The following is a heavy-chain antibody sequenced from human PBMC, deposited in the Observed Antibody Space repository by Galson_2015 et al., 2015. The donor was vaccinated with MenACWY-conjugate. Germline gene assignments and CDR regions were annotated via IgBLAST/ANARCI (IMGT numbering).Heavy chain of an antibody. CDR3: ATSSTTTSFGWFAP. CDR1: GFTFSNAW. D-gene: IGHD2/OR15-2a*01. CDR2: IKSNIDGGTT. Sequence: SLRLSCAASGFTFSNAWMSWVRQAPGRGLEWVGRIKSNIDGGTTDYAAPVRDRFSISRDDSKNTLYLQMNSLKTEDTAVYYCATSSTTTSFGWFAPWGQGTLVTVSS. V-gene: IGHV3-15*01. J-gene: IGHJ5*02.